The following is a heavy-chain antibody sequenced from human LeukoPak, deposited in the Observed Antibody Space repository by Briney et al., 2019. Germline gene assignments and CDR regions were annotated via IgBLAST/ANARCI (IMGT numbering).Heavy chain of an antibody. V-gene: IGHV4-39*01. D-gene: IGHD6-19*01. CDR1: GDSISSSNYF. CDR2: IFYNGNT. Sequence: PSETLSLTCTVSGDSISSSNYFWGWIRQPPGKGLEWIGEIFYNGNTYYNPSLKSRVTISIDTSKNQFSLNLSSVTASDTAVYYCARSGSGGWIDHWGQGTLVTVSS. CDR3: ARSGSGGWIDH. J-gene: IGHJ4*02.